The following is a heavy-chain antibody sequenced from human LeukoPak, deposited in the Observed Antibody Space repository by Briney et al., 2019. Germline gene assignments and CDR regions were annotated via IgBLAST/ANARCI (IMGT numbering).Heavy chain of an antibody. CDR3: ARLTTRRGYYDSSGYTRSINFPFDY. J-gene: IGHJ4*02. CDR2: IYYSGST. Sequence: SETLSLTCTVSGDSISSSRYYWGWIRQPPGKGLEWIGSIYYSGSTFYNPSLKSRVTISVDTSKNQFSLKLSSVTAADTAVYYCARLTTRRGYYDSSGYTRSINFPFDYWGQGTLVTVSS. CDR1: GDSISSSRYY. V-gene: IGHV4-39*07. D-gene: IGHD3-22*01.